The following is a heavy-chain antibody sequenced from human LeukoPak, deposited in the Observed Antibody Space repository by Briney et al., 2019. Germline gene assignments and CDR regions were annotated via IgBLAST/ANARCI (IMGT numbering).Heavy chain of an antibody. CDR3: ARNLGGSRYAFDY. Sequence: SETLSLTCTVSGCSISSYCWNWIRQPPGKGLEWIGYIYYSGSTNYNPSLESRVSISVDTSKNHFSLKLSSVTAADTAVYYCARNLGGSRYAFDYWGQGTLVTVFS. CDR1: GCSISSYC. J-gene: IGHJ4*02. CDR2: IYYSGST. V-gene: IGHV4-59*01. D-gene: IGHD2-8*01.